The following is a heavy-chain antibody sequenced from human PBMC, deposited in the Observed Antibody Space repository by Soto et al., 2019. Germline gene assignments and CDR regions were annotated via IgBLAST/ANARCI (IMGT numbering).Heavy chain of an antibody. J-gene: IGHJ3*02. CDR3: ARPTSDYYDSSGYYQDAFDI. CDR2: IIPIFGTA. D-gene: IGHD3-22*01. V-gene: IGHV1-69*01. Sequence: QVQLVQSGAEVKKPGSSVKVSCKASGGTFSSYAISWVRQAPGQGLEWMGGIIPIFGTANYAQKFQGRVTITADESTSTASMELSSLRSEDTAVYYCARPTSDYYDSSGYYQDAFDIWGQGTMVTVSS. CDR1: GGTFSSYA.